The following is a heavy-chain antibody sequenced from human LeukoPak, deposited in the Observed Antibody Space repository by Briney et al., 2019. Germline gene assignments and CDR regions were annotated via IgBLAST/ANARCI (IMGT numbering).Heavy chain of an antibody. CDR2: ISSSSSYI. CDR1: GFTFSSYS. D-gene: IGHD3-22*01. Sequence: PGGSLRLPCAASGFTFSSYSMNWVRQAPGKGLEWVSSISSSSSYIYYADSVKGRFTISRDNAKNSLYLQMNSLRAEDTAVYYCAREGDSSGYDAFDIWGQGTMVTVSS. V-gene: IGHV3-21*01. CDR3: AREGDSSGYDAFDI. J-gene: IGHJ3*02.